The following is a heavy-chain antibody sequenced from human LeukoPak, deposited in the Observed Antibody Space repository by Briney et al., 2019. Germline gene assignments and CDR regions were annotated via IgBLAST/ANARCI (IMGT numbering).Heavy chain of an antibody. J-gene: IGHJ5*02. CDR1: GFTFSSYA. CDR3: ARARGYYDSGSSNWFDP. CDR2: ISYDGTNK. V-gene: IGHV3-30*04. D-gene: IGHD3-10*01. Sequence: GRSLRLSCAASGFTFSSYAMHWVRQAPGKGLEWVEVISYDGTNKYYADSVKGRFTISRDNSKNTLYLQMHSLRAEDTAVYYCARARGYYDSGSSNWFDPWGQGTLVTVSS.